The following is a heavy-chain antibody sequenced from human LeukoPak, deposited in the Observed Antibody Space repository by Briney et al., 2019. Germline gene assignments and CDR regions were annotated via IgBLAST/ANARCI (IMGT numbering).Heavy chain of an antibody. CDR2: TYYRSKWYN. CDR1: GDSVSSNSAA. CDR3: ARGIGYYDYVWGSYRLPGPHNWFDP. V-gene: IGHV6-1*01. Sequence: SQTLSLTCAISGDSVSSNSAAWNWIRQSPSRGLEWLGRTYYRSKWYNDYAVSVKSRITINPDTSKNQFSLQLNSVTPEDTSVYYCARGIGYYDYVWGSYRLPGPHNWFDPWGQGTLVTVSS. D-gene: IGHD3-16*02. J-gene: IGHJ5*02.